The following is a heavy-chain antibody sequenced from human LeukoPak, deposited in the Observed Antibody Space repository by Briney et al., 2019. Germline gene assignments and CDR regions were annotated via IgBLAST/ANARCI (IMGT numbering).Heavy chain of an antibody. V-gene: IGHV3-74*01. CDR2: INSDGSST. CDR1: GFTFSSYW. J-gene: IGHJ3*02. Sequence: PGGSLRLSCAASGFTFSSYWMHWVRQAPGKGLVWVSRINSDGSSTSYADSVKGRFTISRDNAKNTLYLQMNSLRAEDTAVYYCARLVSARDAFDIWGQGTMVTVSS. CDR3: ARLVSARDAFDI.